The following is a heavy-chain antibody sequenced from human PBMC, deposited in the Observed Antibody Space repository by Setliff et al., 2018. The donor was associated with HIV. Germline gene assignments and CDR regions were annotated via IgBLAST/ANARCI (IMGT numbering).Heavy chain of an antibody. CDR3: ARVLLRTNPLYGVASNWFDP. D-gene: IGHD2-8*01. V-gene: IGHV3-7*03. CDR2: INQDGNEK. J-gene: IGHJ5*02. CDR1: GFTFRTYW. Sequence: GGSLRLSCAASGFTFRTYWMNWVRQAPGKGLEWVANINQDGNEKYYVDSVKARFTISRDNAKSSLFLQMSGLRPEDTAVYYCARVLLRTNPLYGVASNWFDPWGQGTLVTVSS.